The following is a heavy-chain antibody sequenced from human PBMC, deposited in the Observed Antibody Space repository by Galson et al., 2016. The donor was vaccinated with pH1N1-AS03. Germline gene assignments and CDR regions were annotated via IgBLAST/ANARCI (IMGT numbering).Heavy chain of an antibody. CDR2: ISYAGDNK. CDR1: GFTFSSYP. CDR3: ARVRKDSSWYSEYLQH. V-gene: IGHV3-30*04. J-gene: IGHJ1*01. Sequence: SLRLSCAASGFTFSSYPMHWVRQAAGKGLEWVAVISYAGDNKEYADSVKGRFTISRDNSKNTLYLQMNSLRPDDTAVYYCARVRKDSSWYSEYLQHWGQGTLVIVSS. D-gene: IGHD6-13*01.